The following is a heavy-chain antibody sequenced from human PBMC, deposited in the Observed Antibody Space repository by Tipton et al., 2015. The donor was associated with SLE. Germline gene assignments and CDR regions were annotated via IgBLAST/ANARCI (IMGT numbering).Heavy chain of an antibody. J-gene: IGHJ4*02. V-gene: IGHV3-33*06. Sequence: SLRLSCAASGFTFSSYGMHWVRQAPGKGLEWVAVIWYDGSNKYYADSVKGRFTISRDNSKNTLYLQMNSLRAEDTAVYYCAKELLLYYFDYWGQGTLVTVSS. CDR3: AKELLLYYFDY. D-gene: IGHD2-2*01. CDR1: GFTFSSYG. CDR2: IWYDGSNK.